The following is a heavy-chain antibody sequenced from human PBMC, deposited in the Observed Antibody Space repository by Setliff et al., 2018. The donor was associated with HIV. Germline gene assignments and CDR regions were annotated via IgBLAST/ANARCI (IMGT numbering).Heavy chain of an antibody. V-gene: IGHV1-3*01. CDR2: INAGNGNT. Sequence: ASVKVSCKASGYTFTSYSMHWVRQAPGQRLEWMGWINAGNGNTKYSQKFQGRVTITRDISATTAYMQLSSLRSEDTAVYYCARDPDSGYDSGAFDIWGQGTMVT. J-gene: IGHJ3*02. CDR3: ARDPDSGYDSGAFDI. CDR1: GYTFTSYS. D-gene: IGHD5-12*01.